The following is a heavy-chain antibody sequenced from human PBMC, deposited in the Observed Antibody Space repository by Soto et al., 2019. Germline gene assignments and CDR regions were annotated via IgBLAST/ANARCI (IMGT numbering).Heavy chain of an antibody. CDR1: GGSVSSGSYY. CDR2: IYYSGST. V-gene: IGHV4-61*01. D-gene: IGHD3-3*01. Sequence: QVQLQESGPGLVKPSETLSLTCTVSGGSVSSGSYYWSWIRQPPGKGLEWIGYIYYSGSTNYNPSPKSRVTISVDTSKNQFSLKLSSVTAADTAVYYCASRITIFGGYGMDVWGQGTTVTVSS. J-gene: IGHJ6*02. CDR3: ASRITIFGGYGMDV.